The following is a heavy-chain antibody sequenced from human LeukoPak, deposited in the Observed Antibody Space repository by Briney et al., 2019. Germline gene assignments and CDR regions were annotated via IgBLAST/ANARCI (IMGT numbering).Heavy chain of an antibody. D-gene: IGHD1-20*01. J-gene: IGHJ2*01. Sequence: ASVKVSCKASGYTFTSYGISWVRQAPGQGLEWMGWISAYNGNTNYAQKLQGRVTMTTDTSTSTAYMELRSLRSDDTAVYYCARDNMVYNWNPYFDLWGRGTLVTVSS. CDR3: ARDNMVYNWNPYFDL. V-gene: IGHV1-18*01. CDR2: ISAYNGNT. CDR1: GYTFTSYG.